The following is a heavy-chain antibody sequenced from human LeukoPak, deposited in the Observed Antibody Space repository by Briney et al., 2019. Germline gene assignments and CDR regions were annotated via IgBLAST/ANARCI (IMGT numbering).Heavy chain of an antibody. CDR3: ARDAAPGIGVAGTSDY. D-gene: IGHD6-19*01. Sequence: SETLSLTCTVSGGSISSSSYYWGWIRQPPGKGLEWIGSIYYSGSTYYNPSLKSRVTISVDTSKNQFSLKLSSVTAADTAVYYCARDAAPGIGVAGTSDYWGQGTLVTVSS. CDR1: GGSISSSSYY. V-gene: IGHV4-39*02. CDR2: IYYSGST. J-gene: IGHJ4*02.